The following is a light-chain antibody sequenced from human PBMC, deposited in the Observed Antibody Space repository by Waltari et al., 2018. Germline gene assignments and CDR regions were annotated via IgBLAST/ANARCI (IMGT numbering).Light chain of an antibody. CDR1: QDISSY. Sequence: MQFTQHPSSRSASVGDTVNITCRASQDISSYLAWYQQKPEKAPKLLISAAFTMQSGVPPRFSGSGSGADFTLTISSLQPEDFATYYCQQFKTYPLTFGQGTRLEIK. V-gene: IGKV1-9*01. CDR3: QQFKTYPLT. J-gene: IGKJ5*01. CDR2: AAF.